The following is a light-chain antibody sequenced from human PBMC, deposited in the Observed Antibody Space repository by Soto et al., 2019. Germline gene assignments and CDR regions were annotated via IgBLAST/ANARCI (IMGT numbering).Light chain of an antibody. CDR3: NSYASSGTWV. CDR2: DVS. CDR1: SSDVGDYNY. J-gene: IGLJ3*02. V-gene: IGLV2-14*01. Sequence: QSALTQPASVSGSPGQSITISCTGTSSDVGDYNYVSWYQHHPGKAPKLMIYDVSNRPSGVSNRFSGSKSGNTASLTISGLQAEDEADYYCNSYASSGTWVFGGGTKLTVL.